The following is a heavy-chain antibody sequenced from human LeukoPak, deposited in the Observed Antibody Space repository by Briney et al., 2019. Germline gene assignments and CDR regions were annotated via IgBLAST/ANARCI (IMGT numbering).Heavy chain of an antibody. CDR1: GLTFSSHW. D-gene: IGHD6-19*01. CDR3: AKDRPWTVADY. CDR2: ISGSGGST. V-gene: IGHV3-23*01. Sequence: GGSLRPSCAASGLTFSSHWMHWVRQAPGKGLEWVSAISGSGGSTYYADSVKGRFTISRDNSKNTLYLQMNSLRAEDTAVYYCAKDRPWTVADYWGQGTLVTVSS. J-gene: IGHJ4*02.